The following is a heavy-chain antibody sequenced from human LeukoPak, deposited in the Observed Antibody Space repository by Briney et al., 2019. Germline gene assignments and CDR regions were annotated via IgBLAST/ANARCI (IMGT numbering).Heavy chain of an antibody. CDR2: INHSGST. V-gene: IGHV4-34*01. CDR3: ARTSRLRGPFLGY. Sequence: SETLSLTCAVYGGSFSGYYWSWIRQPPGKGLEWIGEINHSGSTNYNPSLKSRVTISVDTSKNQFSLKLSSVTAADTAVYYCARTSRLRGPFLGYWGQGTLVTVSS. J-gene: IGHJ4*02. CDR1: GGSFSGYY. D-gene: IGHD4-17*01.